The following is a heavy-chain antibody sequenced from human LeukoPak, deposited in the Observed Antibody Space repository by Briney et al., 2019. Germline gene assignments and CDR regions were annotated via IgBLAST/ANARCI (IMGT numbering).Heavy chain of an antibody. D-gene: IGHD3-3*01. CDR2: IYYSGST. CDR3: ARVVSYYDFWSGPIRAGFDY. Sequence: PSETLSLTCTVSGGSISSYYWSWIRQPPGKGLEWIGYIYYSGSTNYNPSLKSRVTISVDTSKNQFSLKLSSVTAADTAVYYCARVVSYYDFWSGPIRAGFDYWGQGTLVTVSS. CDR1: GGSISSYY. V-gene: IGHV4-59*01. J-gene: IGHJ4*02.